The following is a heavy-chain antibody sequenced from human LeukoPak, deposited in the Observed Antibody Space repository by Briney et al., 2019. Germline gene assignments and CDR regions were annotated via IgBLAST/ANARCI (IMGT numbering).Heavy chain of an antibody. J-gene: IGHJ4*02. CDR3: ARDEGIAAAGTPFDY. CDR1: GCTISSYW. V-gene: IGHV3-7*01. D-gene: IGHD6-13*01. CDR2: IKQDGSEK. Sequence: PGGSLRLSCAASGCTISSYWMSWVRQAPGKGLEWVANIKQDGSEKYYVDSVKGRFTISRDNAKNSLYLQMNSLRAEDTAVYYCARDEGIAAAGTPFDYWGQGTLVTVSS.